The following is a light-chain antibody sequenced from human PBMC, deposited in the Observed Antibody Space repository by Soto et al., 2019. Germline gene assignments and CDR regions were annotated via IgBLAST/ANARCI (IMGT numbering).Light chain of an antibody. CDR3: SSYAGRVV. CDR1: SSDVGSYNL. CDR2: EGT. J-gene: IGLJ2*01. Sequence: QSALTQPASVSWSPGQSITISCTGTSSDVGSYNLVSWYQQHPGKAPKLIIYEGTNRPSGVSNRFSGSKSGNTASLTISGLQAEDEAHYYCSSYAGRVVFGGGTKLTVL. V-gene: IGLV2-23*01.